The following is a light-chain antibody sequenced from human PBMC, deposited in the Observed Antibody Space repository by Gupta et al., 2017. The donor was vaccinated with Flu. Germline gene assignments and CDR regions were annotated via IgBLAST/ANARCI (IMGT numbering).Light chain of an antibody. CDR3: SSHAGRVTWV. Sequence: QSAPTQPRSVSGSPGQSVTISCTGSSNDVGGSNRASWYQQRPGKAPKLILYDVTERPSGVPDRFSGSKSGNTASLTISGLQADDEADYYCSSHAGRVTWVFGTGTTVTVL. CDR2: DVT. J-gene: IGLJ1*01. V-gene: IGLV2-11*01. CDR1: SNDVGGSNR.